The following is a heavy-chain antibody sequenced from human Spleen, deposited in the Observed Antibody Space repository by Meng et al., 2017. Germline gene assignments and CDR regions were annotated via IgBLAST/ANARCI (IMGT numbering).Heavy chain of an antibody. J-gene: IGHJ4*02. CDR3: ARVHDTSGYYFLGQFDY. Sequence: HLQLQGAGPGLVNPSETLSLTLRVLCSSTSSSTCYWAWLRQPPGKGLEWIGSIYYTGSTNYNPSLKSRVTISVDTSKNHFSLSLSSVTAADTAVYYCARVHDTSGYYFLGQFDYWGQGTLVTVSS. CDR2: IYYTGST. V-gene: IGHV4-39*07. D-gene: IGHD3-22*01. CDR1: CSSTSSSTCY.